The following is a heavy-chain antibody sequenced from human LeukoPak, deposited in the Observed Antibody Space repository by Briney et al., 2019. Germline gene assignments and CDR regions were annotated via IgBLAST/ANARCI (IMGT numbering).Heavy chain of an antibody. CDR3: ARELNPERIAAAGDAFDI. Sequence: PGGSLRLSCVASGFTFTGYTMNWVRQAPGKGLEWVSSITSSSSYIYYADSVKGRFTISRDNAKNSLYLQMNSLRAEDTAVYYCARELNPERIAAAGDAFDIWGQGTMVTVSS. CDR2: ITSSSSYI. J-gene: IGHJ3*02. D-gene: IGHD6-13*01. V-gene: IGHV3-21*01. CDR1: GFTFTGYT.